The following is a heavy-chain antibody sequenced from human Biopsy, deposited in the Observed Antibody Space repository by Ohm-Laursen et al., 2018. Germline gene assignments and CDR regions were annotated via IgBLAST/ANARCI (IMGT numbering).Heavy chain of an antibody. D-gene: IGHD2-8*01. J-gene: IGHJ4*02. Sequence: GASVKVSCKTSGYPFTFYEINWVRQATGQGLEWLGWMNPDSGNTGSAQKFHDRVTMTMNTSINTAYLELSSLRSEDTVVYYCARFDNGFDKWGQGTLVTVSS. CDR3: ARFDNGFDK. CDR1: GYPFTFYE. V-gene: IGHV1-8*01. CDR2: MNPDSGNT.